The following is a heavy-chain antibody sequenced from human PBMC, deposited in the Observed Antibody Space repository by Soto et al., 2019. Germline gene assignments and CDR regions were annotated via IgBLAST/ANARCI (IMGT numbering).Heavy chain of an antibody. V-gene: IGHV3-30*18. CDR3: ANPMAPGY. J-gene: IGHJ4*02. Sequence: GGSLRLSCAASGFTFSSYGMHWVRQAPGKGLEWVAVISYDGSNKYYADSVKGRFTISRDNSKNTLYLQMNSLRAEDTAAYYCANPMAPGYWGQGTLVTVSS. CDR2: ISYDGSNK. CDR1: GFTFSSYG. D-gene: IGHD3-10*01.